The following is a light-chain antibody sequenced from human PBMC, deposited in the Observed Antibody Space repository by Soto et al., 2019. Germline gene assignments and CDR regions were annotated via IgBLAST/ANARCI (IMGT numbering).Light chain of an antibody. V-gene: IGLV2-14*01. Sequence: QSALTQPASLSGSPGQSITTSCTGTSSDVGGYNYVSWYQQHPGKAPKLMIYDVSNRPSGVSNRFSGSKSGNTASLTISGLQAEDEADYYCSSYTSSSTLVFGGGTKVTVL. J-gene: IGLJ2*01. CDR1: SSDVGGYNY. CDR2: DVS. CDR3: SSYTSSSTLV.